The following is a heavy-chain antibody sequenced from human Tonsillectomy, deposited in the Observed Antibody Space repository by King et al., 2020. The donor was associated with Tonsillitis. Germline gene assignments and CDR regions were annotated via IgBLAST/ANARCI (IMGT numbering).Heavy chain of an antibody. CDR2: ISGTGGST. CDR3: AKDPTAHAAYYYYAMDV. Sequence: VQLVESGGGLVQPGGSLRLSCAASGFTFSYYGMSWVRQAPGKGLEWVSVISGTGGSTYYAESVKGRFTISRDNSKNTLYLQMNSLRAEDTAVYYWAKDPTAHAAYYYYAMDVWGQGTTVTVSS. J-gene: IGHJ6*02. V-gene: IGHV3-23*04. CDR1: GFTFSYYG.